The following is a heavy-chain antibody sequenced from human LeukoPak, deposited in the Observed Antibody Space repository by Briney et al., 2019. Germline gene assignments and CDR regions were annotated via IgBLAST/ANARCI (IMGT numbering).Heavy chain of an antibody. J-gene: IGHJ4*02. Sequence: GGSLRLSCAASGFTVSSNYMSWVRQAPGKGLEWVSVIYSGGSTYYADSVKGRFTISRDNSKNTLYLQMNSLRAEDTAVYYCAGHWLAEYYFDYWGQGTLVTVSS. D-gene: IGHD3-9*01. V-gene: IGHV3-53*01. CDR3: AGHWLAEYYFDY. CDR2: IYSGGST. CDR1: GFTVSSNY.